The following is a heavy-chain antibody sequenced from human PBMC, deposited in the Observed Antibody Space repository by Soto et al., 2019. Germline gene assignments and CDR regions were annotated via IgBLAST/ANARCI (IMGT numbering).Heavy chain of an antibody. V-gene: IGHV4-59*08. CDR3: ARLFVGSGWYSFDY. CDR1: GGSISSYY. D-gene: IGHD6-19*01. CDR2: IYYSGST. J-gene: IGHJ4*02. Sequence: SETLSLTCTVSGGSISSYYWSWIRQPPGKGLEWIGYIYYSGSTNYNPSLKSRVTISVDTSKNQFSLKLSSVTAADTAVYYCARLFVGSGWYSFDYWGQGTLVTVS.